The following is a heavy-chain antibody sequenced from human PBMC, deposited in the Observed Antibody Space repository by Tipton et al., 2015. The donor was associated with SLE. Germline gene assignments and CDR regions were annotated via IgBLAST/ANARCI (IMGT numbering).Heavy chain of an antibody. CDR1: GYRFSDHG. J-gene: IGHJ4*02. CDR2: INAYNGNT. Sequence: QSGPEVKKPGASVKVSCKASGYRFSDHGISWVRQAPGQGLEWMGWINAYNGNTKYAQKLQGRVTMTTDTSTSTAYMELRSLRSDDTAVYYCAIAVAGTLFFDYWGQGTLVTVSS. D-gene: IGHD6-19*01. CDR3: AIAVAGTLFFDY. V-gene: IGHV1-18*01.